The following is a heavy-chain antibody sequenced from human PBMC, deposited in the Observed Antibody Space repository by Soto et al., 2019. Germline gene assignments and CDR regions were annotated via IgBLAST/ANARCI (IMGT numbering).Heavy chain of an antibody. CDR2: IYYYGST. CDR3: CRVENDSSDSYHWFDS. CDR1: GGSISSGDYY. Sequence: SETLSLTCTVSGGSISSGDYYWSWIRQPPGKGLECIGYIYYYGSTYYNPSLKSRLTISVDTSKNQFSLKLSSVTAADTAVYYCCRVENDSSDSYHWFDSWGQGTLVTVSS. V-gene: IGHV4-30-4*01. J-gene: IGHJ5*01. D-gene: IGHD3-22*01.